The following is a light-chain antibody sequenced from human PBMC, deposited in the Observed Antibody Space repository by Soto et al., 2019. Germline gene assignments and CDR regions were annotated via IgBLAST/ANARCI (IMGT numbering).Light chain of an antibody. V-gene: IGKV3-20*01. J-gene: IGKJ1*01. CDR2: VAS. CDR3: QQYGNSPWT. CDR1: QNIDNSF. Sequence: EIVLTQSPGTLSLSPGERATLSCRASQNIDNSFLAWYQQKPGQAPRFLIYVASTRATGIPARFSASGSGTDFTLSISSVEPEDFEVYYCQQYGNSPWTFGQGTKVDIK.